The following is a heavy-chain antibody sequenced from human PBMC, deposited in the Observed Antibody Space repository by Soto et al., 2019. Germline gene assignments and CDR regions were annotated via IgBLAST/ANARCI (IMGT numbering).Heavy chain of an antibody. Sequence: LSLTCTVSGYAIYIGGYYWTWIRQHPGKGLEWIGYIYHTGKTYYNPSLDSRVTMSVDPSKNQFSLKFASMTAADTAVYYSARYGSNTANWIDPWGQGTLVTVSS. V-gene: IGHV4-31*03. CDR2: IYHTGKT. CDR3: ARYGSNTANWIDP. D-gene: IGHD2-2*01. J-gene: IGHJ5*01. CDR1: GYAIYIGGYY.